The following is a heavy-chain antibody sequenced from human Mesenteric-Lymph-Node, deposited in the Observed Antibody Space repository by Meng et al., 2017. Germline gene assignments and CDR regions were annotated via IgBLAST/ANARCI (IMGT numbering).Heavy chain of an antibody. CDR3: ARCIAVAGNWFDP. D-gene: IGHD6-19*01. J-gene: IGHJ5*02. Sequence: QVHLAQSWVEVKKPGASVKVFCKASGYTFTTYAIHWVRQAPGQRLEWMGWINAGNGNTRYSQKFQGRVSITRDTSASTAYMELSSLRSEDTAVYYCARCIAVAGNWFDPWGQGTLVTVSS. V-gene: IGHV1-3*01. CDR1: GYTFTTYA. CDR2: INAGNGNT.